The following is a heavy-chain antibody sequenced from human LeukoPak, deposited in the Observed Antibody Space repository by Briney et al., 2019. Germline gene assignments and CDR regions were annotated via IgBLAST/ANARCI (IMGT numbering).Heavy chain of an antibody. D-gene: IGHD3-22*01. Sequence: GGSLRLSCAASGFTFSSYAMSWVRQAPGKGLEWVSYISSSGSTIYYADSVKGRFTISRDNAKNSLYLQMNSLRAEDTAVYYCASLDYYDSSGSPDYWGQGTLVTVSS. V-gene: IGHV3-48*04. J-gene: IGHJ4*02. CDR1: GFTFSSYA. CDR2: ISSSGSTI. CDR3: ASLDYYDSSGSPDY.